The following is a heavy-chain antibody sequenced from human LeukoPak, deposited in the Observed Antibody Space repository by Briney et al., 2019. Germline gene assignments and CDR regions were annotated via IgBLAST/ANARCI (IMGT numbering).Heavy chain of an antibody. D-gene: IGHD3-22*01. J-gene: IGHJ5*02. CDR3: AGGGHFDSSGSRFDP. CDR1: GGSFSGYY. Sequence: SETLSLTCAVYGGSFSGYYWSWIRQPPGKGLEWIGEINHSGSTNYNPSLKSRVTISVDTSKNQFSLKLSSVTAADTAVYYCAGGGHFDSSGSRFDPWGQGTLVTVSS. CDR2: INHSGST. V-gene: IGHV4-34*01.